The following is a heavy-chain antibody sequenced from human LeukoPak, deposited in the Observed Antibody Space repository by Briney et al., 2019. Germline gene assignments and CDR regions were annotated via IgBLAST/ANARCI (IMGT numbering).Heavy chain of an antibody. Sequence: GGSLRLSCAASGFTFSSYAMSWVRQAPGKGLEWVSAISGSGGSTYYADSVRGRFTISRDNSKNTLYLQMNSLRAEDTAVYYCAKDQVLRYFDWPGDYWGQGTLVTVSS. D-gene: IGHD3-9*01. CDR2: ISGSGGST. J-gene: IGHJ4*02. CDR3: AKDQVLRYFDWPGDY. CDR1: GFTFSSYA. V-gene: IGHV3-23*01.